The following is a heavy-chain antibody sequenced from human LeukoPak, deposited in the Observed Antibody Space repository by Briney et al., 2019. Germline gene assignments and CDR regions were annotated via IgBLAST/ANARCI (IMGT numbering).Heavy chain of an antibody. CDR3: ARSKITPWGLFDY. Sequence: GRSLRLSCAASGFTFSMYALHWVRQAPGKGLEWVAVISYDGSNADYADSVKGRFTISRDNSKNTLYLQMNSLRAADTAVYYCARSKITPWGLFDYWGQGTLVTVSS. CDR1: GFTFSMYA. D-gene: IGHD3-16*01. V-gene: IGHV3-30*01. CDR2: ISYDGSNA. J-gene: IGHJ4*02.